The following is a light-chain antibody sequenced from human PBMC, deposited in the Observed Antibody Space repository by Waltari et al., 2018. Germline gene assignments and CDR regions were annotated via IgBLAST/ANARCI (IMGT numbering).Light chain of an antibody. Sequence: DIQMTQSPSSLSLSVGDRGTITCRASQSISDQLNWYQQKPGEAPKLLIYVASNLESGFPSRFSGSGSGTDFTLTINSLQPGDFATYYCQQSFRTPYTFGQGTKLEVK. CDR1: QSISDQ. J-gene: IGKJ2*01. CDR3: QQSFRTPYT. CDR2: VAS. V-gene: IGKV1-39*01.